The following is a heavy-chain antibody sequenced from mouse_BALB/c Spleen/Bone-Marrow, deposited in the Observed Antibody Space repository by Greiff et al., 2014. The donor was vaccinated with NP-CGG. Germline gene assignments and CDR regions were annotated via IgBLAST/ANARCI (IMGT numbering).Heavy chain of an antibody. CDR1: GYTLTSYW. CDR2: IYPSDSYT. V-gene: IGHV1-69*02. CDR3: TRGTRYYFDY. J-gene: IGHJ2*01. Sequence: SGAELVRPGASVKLSCKASGYTLTSYWINWVKQRPGQGLEWIGNIYPSDSYTNYNQKFKDKATLTVDKSSSTAYMQLSSPTAEDSAVYYCTRGTRYYFDYWGQGTTLTVSS. D-gene: IGHD3-3*01.